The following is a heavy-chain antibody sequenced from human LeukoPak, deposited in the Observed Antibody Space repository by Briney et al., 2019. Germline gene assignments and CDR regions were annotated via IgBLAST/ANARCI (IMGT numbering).Heavy chain of an antibody. CDR3: ARDKIVGATNFDY. CDR2: IYDSGTT. CDR1: GFTVSSNY. J-gene: IGHJ4*02. V-gene: IGHV3-53*01. Sequence: GGSLRLSCAASGFTVSSNYMSWVRQAPGKGLEWVSIIYDSGTTHYVDSVKGRFTISRDNLKNTLYLQMNSLRAEDTAIYYCARDKIVGATNFDYWGQGTLVTVSS. D-gene: IGHD1-26*01.